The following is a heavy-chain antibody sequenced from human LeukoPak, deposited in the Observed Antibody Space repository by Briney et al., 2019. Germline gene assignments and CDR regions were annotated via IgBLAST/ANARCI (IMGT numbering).Heavy chain of an antibody. V-gene: IGHV1-2*02. J-gene: IGHJ6*03. CDR3: ARDHEPMGAYYYYMDV. Sequence: ASVKVSCKASGYTFTSYGINWVRQAPGQGLEWMGWINPNSGGTNYAQKFQGRVTMTRDTSISTAYMELSRLRSDDTAVYYCARDHEPMGAYYYYMDVWGKGTTVTISS. CDR1: GYTFTSYG. D-gene: IGHD3-10*01. CDR2: INPNSGGT.